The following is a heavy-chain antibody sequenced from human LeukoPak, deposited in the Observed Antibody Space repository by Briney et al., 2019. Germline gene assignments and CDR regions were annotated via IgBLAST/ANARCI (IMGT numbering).Heavy chain of an antibody. Sequence: GGSLRLSCAASAFSVNIYSMNSVRQAPGKGLERGSYISISSTTIYYADSVKGRFTISRDNAKNSVYLQMNSLRAEDTAVYHCAAGGDYYYHMDVWGKGTTVTVSS. D-gene: IGHD3-10*01. V-gene: IGHV3-48*04. CDR3: AAGGDYYYHMDV. J-gene: IGHJ6*03. CDR1: AFSVNIYS. CDR2: ISISSTTI.